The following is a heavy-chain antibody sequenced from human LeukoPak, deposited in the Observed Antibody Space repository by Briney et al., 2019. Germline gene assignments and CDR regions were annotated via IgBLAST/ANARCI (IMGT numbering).Heavy chain of an antibody. J-gene: IGHJ4*02. CDR3: ARGQEVVAENYFDY. CDR2: IYPSGTT. D-gene: IGHD5-12*01. V-gene: IGHV4-61*02. Sequence: PSETLSLTCTVSGGSISSGSYYWSWIRQPAGKGLEWIGRIYPSGTTNYNPSLKSRVTISVDTSKNQFSLKLRSVTAADMAVYYCARGQEVVAENYFDYWCQGTLVTVSS. CDR1: GGSISSGSYY.